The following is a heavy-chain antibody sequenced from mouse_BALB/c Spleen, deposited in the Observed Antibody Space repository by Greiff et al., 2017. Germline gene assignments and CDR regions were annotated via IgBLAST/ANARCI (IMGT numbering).Heavy chain of an antibody. V-gene: IGHV1S22*01. D-gene: IGHD2-1*01. CDR1: GYTFTSYW. CDR3: TRGYGNYVD. CDR2: IYPGSGST. Sequence: LKQPGSELVRPGASVKLSCKASGYTFTSYWMHWVKQRPGQGLEWIGNIYPGSGSTNYDEKFKSKATLTVDTSSSTAYMQLSSLTSEDSAVYYCTRGYGNYVDWGQGTLVTVSA. J-gene: IGHJ3*01.